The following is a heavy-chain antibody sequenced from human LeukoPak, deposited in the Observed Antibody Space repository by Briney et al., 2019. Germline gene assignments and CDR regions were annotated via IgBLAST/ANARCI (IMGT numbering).Heavy chain of an antibody. J-gene: IGHJ2*01. Sequence: GGSLRLSCAASGFTFDDYGMSWVRQAPGKGLEWVSGINWNGGSTGYADSVKGRFTISRDNAKNSLYLQMNSLRAEDTAVYYCARELISTTWRGNRSYFDLWGRGTLVTVSS. CDR3: ARELISTTWRGNRSYFDL. D-gene: IGHD1-1*01. CDR2: INWNGGST. CDR1: GFTFDDYG. V-gene: IGHV3-20*04.